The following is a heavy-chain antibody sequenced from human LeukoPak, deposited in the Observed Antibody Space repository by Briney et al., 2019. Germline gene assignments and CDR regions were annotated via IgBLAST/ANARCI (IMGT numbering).Heavy chain of an antibody. Sequence: GGSLRLSCAASGFTFSSYSMNWVRQAPGKGLEWVSSISSSSSYIYYADSVKGRFTISRDNAKNSLYLQMNSLRAEDKAVYYCAKYMVRGAYDAFDIWGQGTMVTVSS. CDR2: ISSSSSYI. CDR1: GFTFSSYS. CDR3: AKYMVRGAYDAFDI. V-gene: IGHV3-21*04. D-gene: IGHD3-10*01. J-gene: IGHJ3*02.